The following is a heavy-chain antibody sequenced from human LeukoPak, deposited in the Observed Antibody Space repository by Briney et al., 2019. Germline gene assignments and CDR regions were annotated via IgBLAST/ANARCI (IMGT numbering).Heavy chain of an antibody. D-gene: IGHD3-3*01. V-gene: IGHV1-24*01. Sequence: GASVKVSCKVSGYTLTESSMHWVRQAPGKGLEWMGGFDPGDGETIYAQKFQGRVTMTEDTSTDTAYMELSSLRSEDTAVYYCSTVGSITIFGVVDYWGQGTLVTVSS. CDR1: GYTLTESS. CDR2: FDPGDGET. J-gene: IGHJ4*02. CDR3: STVGSITIFGVVDY.